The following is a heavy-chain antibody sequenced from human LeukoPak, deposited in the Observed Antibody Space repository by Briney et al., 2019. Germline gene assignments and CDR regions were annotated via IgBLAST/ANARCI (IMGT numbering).Heavy chain of an antibody. Sequence: SETLSLTCAVSGYSISSGYYWGWIRQPPGKGLEWIGSIYHSGSTYYNPSLKSRVSISVDTSKNQFSLKLSSVTAADTAVYYCARGCSSTSCFNDAFDIRGQGTMVTVSS. CDR2: IYHSGST. D-gene: IGHD2-2*01. V-gene: IGHV4-38-2*01. J-gene: IGHJ3*02. CDR1: GYSISSGYY. CDR3: ARGCSSTSCFNDAFDI.